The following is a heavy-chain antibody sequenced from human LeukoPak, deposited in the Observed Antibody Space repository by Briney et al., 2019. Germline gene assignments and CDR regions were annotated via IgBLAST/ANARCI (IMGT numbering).Heavy chain of an antibody. CDR1: GFTFSYYG. CDR3: ARDLWIQLWLGGAFDI. J-gene: IGHJ3*02. Sequence: PGGSLRLSCAASGFTFSYYGMHWVRQAPGKGLEWVAFIRYDGTNKYYADSVKGRFTISRDNAKNSLYLQMNSLRAEDTAVYYCARDLWIQLWLGGAFDIWGQGTMVTVSS. D-gene: IGHD5-18*01. V-gene: IGHV3-30*02. CDR2: IRYDGTNK.